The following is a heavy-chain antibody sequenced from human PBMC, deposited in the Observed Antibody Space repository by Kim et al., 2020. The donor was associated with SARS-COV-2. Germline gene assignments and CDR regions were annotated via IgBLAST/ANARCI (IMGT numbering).Heavy chain of an antibody. V-gene: IGHV4-39*01. CDR3: ARHFDWLSPYNWFDP. D-gene: IGHD3-9*01. J-gene: IGHJ5*02. CDR2: IYYSGST. Sequence: SETLSLTCTVSGGSISSSSYYWGWIRQPPGKGLEWIGSIYYSGSTYYNPSLKSRVTISVDTSKNQFSLKLSSVTAADTAVYYCARHFDWLSPYNWFDPWGQGTLVTVSS. CDR1: GGSISSSSYY.